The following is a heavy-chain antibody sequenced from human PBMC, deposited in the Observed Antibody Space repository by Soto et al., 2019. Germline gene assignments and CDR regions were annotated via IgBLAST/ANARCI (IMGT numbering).Heavy chain of an antibody. CDR1: GFTFSSYS. V-gene: IGHV3-21*01. CDR2: ISSSSSYI. J-gene: IGHJ4*02. Sequence: GGSLRLSCAASGFTFSSYSMNWVRQAPGKGLEWVSSISSSSSYIYYADSVKGRFTISRDNAKNSLYLQMNSLRAEDTAVYYCARDHSSSWYGVGDFFDYWGQGTLVTVSS. CDR3: ARDHSSSWYGVGDFFDY. D-gene: IGHD6-13*01.